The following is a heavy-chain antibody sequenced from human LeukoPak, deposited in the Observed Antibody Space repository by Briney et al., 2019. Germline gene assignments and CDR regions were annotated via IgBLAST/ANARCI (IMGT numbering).Heavy chain of an antibody. Sequence: GGSLRLSCAASGFTFNSYAMHWVREAPGRGLEWVAVISYDGSNKYYADSVKGRFTISRDNSKNTLYLQMNSLRAEDTAVYYCAKGEYITNWLYDYWGQGTLVTVSS. J-gene: IGHJ4*02. CDR3: AKGEYITNWLYDY. D-gene: IGHD6-13*01. CDR2: ISYDGSNK. V-gene: IGHV3-30*18. CDR1: GFTFNSYA.